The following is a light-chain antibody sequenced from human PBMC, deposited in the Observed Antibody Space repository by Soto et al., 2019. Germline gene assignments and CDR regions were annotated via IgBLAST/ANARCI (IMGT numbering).Light chain of an antibody. V-gene: IGKV3-20*01. J-gene: IGKJ5*01. CDR3: QQYGSSVIT. Sequence: IVLTQSPGTLSLSPGERTTLSCRASQNVGSRYLAWYQQKPGQAPRILIYGASSRATGIPDRFSGSGSGTDFTLTISRLDPEDFAVYYCQQYGSSVITFGQVTRLEI. CDR2: GAS. CDR1: QNVGSRY.